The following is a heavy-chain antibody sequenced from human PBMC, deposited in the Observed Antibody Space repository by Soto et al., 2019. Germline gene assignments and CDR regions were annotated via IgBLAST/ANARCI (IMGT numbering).Heavy chain of an antibody. Sequence: PSETLSLTCTVSGGSISSSSYYWGWIRQPPGKGLEWIGSIYYSGSTYYNPSLKSRVTISVDTSKNQFSLKLSSVTAADTAVYYCARHGSGSYCFDYWGQGTLVTVSS. CDR1: GGSISSSSYY. D-gene: IGHD3-10*01. CDR3: ARHGSGSYCFDY. J-gene: IGHJ4*02. V-gene: IGHV4-39*01. CDR2: IYYSGST.